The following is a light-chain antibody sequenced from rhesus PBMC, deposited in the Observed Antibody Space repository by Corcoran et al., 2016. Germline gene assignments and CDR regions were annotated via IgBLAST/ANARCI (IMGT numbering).Light chain of an antibody. J-gene: IGKJ1*01. V-gene: IGKV1-28*02. CDR3: QQYKSYPWT. CDR1: QGISSY. CDR2: AST. Sequence: DIQMTQSPSSLSASVGDTVTITCRASQGISSYLNWFQQKPGKAPKLLIFASTPLQSGVPSRFSGSGSGTDFTLTISSLQPEEFATYYCQQYKSYPWTFGQGTKVEIK.